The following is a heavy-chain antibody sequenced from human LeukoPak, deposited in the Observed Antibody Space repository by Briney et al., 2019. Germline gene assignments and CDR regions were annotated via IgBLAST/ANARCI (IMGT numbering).Heavy chain of an antibody. V-gene: IGHV3-53*01. J-gene: IGHJ3*02. CDR2: IYSGGST. D-gene: IGHD2-15*01. Sequence: GTSLRLSCAASGFTFSNYGMQWVRQAPGKGLEWVSVIYSGGSTYYADSVKGRFTISRDNSKNTLYLQMNSLRAEDTAVYYCARDQSSYAFDIWGQGTMVTVSS. CDR1: GFTFSNYG. CDR3: ARDQSSYAFDI.